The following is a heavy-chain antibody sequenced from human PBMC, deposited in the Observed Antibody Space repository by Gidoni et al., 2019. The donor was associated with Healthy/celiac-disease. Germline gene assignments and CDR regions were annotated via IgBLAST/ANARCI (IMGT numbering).Heavy chain of an antibody. D-gene: IGHD6-19*01. CDR2: ISGSGGST. Sequence: EVQLLESGGGLVQPGGSLRLSCSASGFTFSGYALRWVRQAPGKGLGWVSAISGSGGSTYYADSVKGRFTISRDNSKNTLYLQMNSLRAEDTAVYYCAKDKEAVAEVGAFDIWGQGTMVTVSS. CDR1: GFTFSGYA. J-gene: IGHJ3*02. CDR3: AKDKEAVAEVGAFDI. V-gene: IGHV3-23*01.